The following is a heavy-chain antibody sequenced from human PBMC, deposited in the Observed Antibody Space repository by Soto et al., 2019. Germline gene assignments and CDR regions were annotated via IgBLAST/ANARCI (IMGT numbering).Heavy chain of an antibody. CDR3: ARHSPGIAVADY. Sequence: PSETLSLTCTVSGGSISSSSYYWGWIRQPPGKGLEWIGSIYYSGSTYYNPSLKSRVTISVDTSKNQFSLKLSSVTAADTAVYYCARHSPGIAVADYWGQGTLVTAPQ. CDR2: IYYSGST. CDR1: GGSISSSSYY. D-gene: IGHD6-19*01. V-gene: IGHV4-39*01. J-gene: IGHJ4*02.